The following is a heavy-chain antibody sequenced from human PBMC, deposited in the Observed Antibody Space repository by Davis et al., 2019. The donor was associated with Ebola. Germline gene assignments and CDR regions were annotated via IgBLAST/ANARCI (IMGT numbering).Heavy chain of an antibody. CDR3: AKFRLLTCCNDGFDV. J-gene: IGHJ3*01. Sequence: ASVKVSCKASGYTFTSYGISWVRQAPGQGLEWMGWISPYKGYTNHAQKLQGRVTMTTDTSTGTAYMELRSLRSDDTAIYYCAKFRLLTCCNDGFDVWGQGTMVTVSS. CDR2: ISPYKGYT. D-gene: IGHD2/OR15-2a*01. V-gene: IGHV1-18*01. CDR1: GYTFTSYG.